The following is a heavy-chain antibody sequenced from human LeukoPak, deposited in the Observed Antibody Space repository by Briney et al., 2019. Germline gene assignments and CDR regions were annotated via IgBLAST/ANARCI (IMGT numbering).Heavy chain of an antibody. Sequence: GGSLRLSCAASGFTFSSYGMHGVRQAPGKGLEWVAGISYDGSNKYYADSVKGRFTISRDNSKNTLYLQMNSLRAEDTAVYYCAKSLYSGYDFDYYGMDVWGQGTTVTVSS. CDR2: ISYDGSNK. CDR1: GFTFSSYG. CDR3: AKSLYSGYDFDYYGMDV. V-gene: IGHV3-30*18. D-gene: IGHD5-12*01. J-gene: IGHJ6*02.